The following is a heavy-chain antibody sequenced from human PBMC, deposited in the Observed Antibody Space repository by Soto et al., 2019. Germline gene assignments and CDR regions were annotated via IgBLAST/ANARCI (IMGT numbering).Heavy chain of an antibody. CDR1: GFTVSSNY. D-gene: IGHD4-17*01. CDR2: IYSGGST. V-gene: IGHV3-66*01. J-gene: IGHJ4*02. Sequence: EVQLVESGGGLVQPGGSLRLSCAASGFTVSSNYMSWVRQAPGKGLEWVSVIYSGGSTYYADSVKSRFTISRDNSKNTLYLQMNSLRAEDTAVYYCARVNGDYPPGLDYWGQGTLVTVSS. CDR3: ARVNGDYPPGLDY.